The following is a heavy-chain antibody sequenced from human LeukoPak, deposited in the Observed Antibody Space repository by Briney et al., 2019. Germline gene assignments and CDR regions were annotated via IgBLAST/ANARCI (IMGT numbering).Heavy chain of an antibody. CDR3: ARVRDGDYGYIGFDP. CDR2: IYYSGRT. J-gene: IGHJ5*02. D-gene: IGHD4-17*01. V-gene: IGHV4-31*03. Sequence: SETLSLTCTVSGGSFSSGGYYWSWIRQHPGKGLEWIGYIYYSGRTYYNPSLKSRVTISVDTSKNQFSLKLSSVTAAGTAVYHCARVRDGDYGYIGFDPWGQGTLVTVSS. CDR1: GGSFSSGGYY.